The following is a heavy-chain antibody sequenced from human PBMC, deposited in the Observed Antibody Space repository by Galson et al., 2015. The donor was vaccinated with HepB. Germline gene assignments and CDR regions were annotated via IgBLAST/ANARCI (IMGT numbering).Heavy chain of an antibody. J-gene: IGHJ4*02. Sequence: SVKVSCKASGYTFSDYYMHWVRQAPGQGLEWMGRINPNSGGTNYAQKFQGRVTMTRDTSISTAYMELSRLRSDDTAVYYCERVLYDTSTYYFDSWGQGTLVTVSS. V-gene: IGHV1-2*06. CDR2: INPNSGGT. D-gene: IGHD3-22*01. CDR3: ERVLYDTSTYYFDS. CDR1: GYTFSDYY.